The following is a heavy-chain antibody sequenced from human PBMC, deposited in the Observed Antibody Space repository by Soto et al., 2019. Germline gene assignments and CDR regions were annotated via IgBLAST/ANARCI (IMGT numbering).Heavy chain of an antibody. J-gene: IGHJ5*02. V-gene: IGHV4-34*01. CDR3: ATRITVFGLLIPPFDP. D-gene: IGHD3-3*01. CDR2: INHTGGT. Sequence: SETLYLTCAVYGGSVNGYYWNWIRQPPGKGLEWIGEINHTGGTHYNPSLKSRVTMSVDTSKNQFSLRLSSVTAADTAIYYCATRITVFGLLIPPFDPWGQGTQVTVSS. CDR1: GGSVNGYY.